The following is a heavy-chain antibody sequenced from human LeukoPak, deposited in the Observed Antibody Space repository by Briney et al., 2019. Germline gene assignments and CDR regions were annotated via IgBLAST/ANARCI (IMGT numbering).Heavy chain of an antibody. CDR3: ARRLCGGDCYSTFSY. CDR1: GGSFSGYY. Sequence: KPSGTLSLTCAVYGGSFSGYYWSWIRQPPGKGLEWSGEVNHSGSTNYNPSLKSRVTISVDTSKNQFSLKLSSVTAADTAVYYCARRLCGGDCYSTFSYWGQGTLVTVSS. CDR2: VNHSGST. D-gene: IGHD2-21*02. J-gene: IGHJ4*02. V-gene: IGHV4-34*01.